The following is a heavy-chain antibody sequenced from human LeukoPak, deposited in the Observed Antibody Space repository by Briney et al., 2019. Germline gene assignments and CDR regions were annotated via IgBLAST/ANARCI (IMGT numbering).Heavy chain of an antibody. Sequence: SGTLSLTCTVSGGSIGSYYWGWIRQPPGKGLEWIGKTYYSGSTSYNPSLKSRVTISVDTSKNQFSLKVTSVTAADTAVYYCARQTPGDSSGYYWNYFDCWGQGTLVTVSS. CDR2: TYYSGST. V-gene: IGHV4-39*01. CDR1: GGSIGSYY. D-gene: IGHD3-22*01. J-gene: IGHJ4*02. CDR3: ARQTPGDSSGYYWNYFDC.